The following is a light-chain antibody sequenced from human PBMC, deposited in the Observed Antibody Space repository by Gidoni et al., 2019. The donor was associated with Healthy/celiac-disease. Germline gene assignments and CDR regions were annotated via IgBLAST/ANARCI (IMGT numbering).Light chain of an antibody. CDR3: QKYNSAPRT. J-gene: IGKJ1*01. CDR2: AAS. CDR1: QGISNY. Sequence: DIQMTQSPSSRSASVVDRVTITCRASQGISNYLAWYQQKPGKVPKLLIYAASTLQSGVPYRFSGSGYGTDFTLTISSLQPEDVATYYCQKYNSAPRTFGQGTKVEIK. V-gene: IGKV1-27*01.